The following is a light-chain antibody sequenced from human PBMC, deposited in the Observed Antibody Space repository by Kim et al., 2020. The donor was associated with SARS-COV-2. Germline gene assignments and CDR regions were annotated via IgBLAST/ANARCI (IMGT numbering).Light chain of an antibody. CDR1: SGSIASNY. CDR3: QSYDNNNQV. CDR2: ENN. V-gene: IGLV6-57*02. J-gene: IGLJ3*02. Sequence: GKTVTISCTGSSGSIASNYVQWYQQRPGSAPTTVIYENNPRPSGVPDRFSGSIDSSSNSASLTISGLKTEDEADYYCQSYDNNNQVFGGGTQLTVL.